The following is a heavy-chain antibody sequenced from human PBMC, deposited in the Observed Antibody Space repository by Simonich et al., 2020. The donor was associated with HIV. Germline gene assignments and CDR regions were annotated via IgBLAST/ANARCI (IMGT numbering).Heavy chain of an antibody. J-gene: IGHJ4*02. CDR1: GFTFSSYA. V-gene: IGHV3-30*07. D-gene: IGHD3-16*01. CDR3: ASGGSISSVWADDY. Sequence: QVQLVESGGGVVQPGRSLRLSCAASGFTFSSYAMHWVRQAPGKGLEWVAVISYDGSNKYYAASVKGRFTISRDNSTNTLYLQMNSLRAEDTAVYYCASGGSISSVWADDYWGQGTLVTVSS. CDR2: ISYDGSNK.